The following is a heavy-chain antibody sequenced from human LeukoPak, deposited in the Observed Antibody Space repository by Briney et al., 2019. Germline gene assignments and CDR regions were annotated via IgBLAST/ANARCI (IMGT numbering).Heavy chain of an antibody. CDR3: ARDRYGDHTYFDY. Sequence: SQTLSLTCAVSGGSISSGGYSWSWIRQPPGKGLEWIGYIYHSVSTYYNPSLKSRVTISVDRSKNQFSLKLSSVTAADTAVYYCARDRYGDHTYFDYWGQGTLVTVSS. J-gene: IGHJ4*02. CDR2: IYHSVST. CDR1: GGSISSGGYS. V-gene: IGHV4-30-2*01. D-gene: IGHD4-17*01.